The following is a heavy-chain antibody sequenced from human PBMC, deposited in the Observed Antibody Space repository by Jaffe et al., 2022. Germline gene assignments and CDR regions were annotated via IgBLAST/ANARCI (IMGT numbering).Heavy chain of an antibody. D-gene: IGHD3-9*01. CDR3: AKDVAGLVTRYFDY. CDR2: IRYDGSNK. J-gene: IGHJ4*02. V-gene: IGHV3-30*02. Sequence: QVQLVESGGGVVQPGGSLRLSCAASGFTFTSYGMHWVRQAPGKGLEWVAFIRYDGSNKYYADSVKGRFTISRDNSKNTLYLQMNSLRVEDTAVYYCAKDVAGLVTRYFDYWGQGTLVTVSS. CDR1: GFTFTSYG.